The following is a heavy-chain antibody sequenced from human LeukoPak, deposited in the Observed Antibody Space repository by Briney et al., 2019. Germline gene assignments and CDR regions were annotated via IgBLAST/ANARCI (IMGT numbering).Heavy chain of an antibody. CDR2: ISGSGGST. D-gene: IGHD2-15*01. CDR1: GFTFSSYG. Sequence: GGTLRLSCAASGFTFSSYGMSWVRQAPGKGLEWVSAISGSGGSTYYADSVKGRFTISRDSSKNTLYLQMNSLRAEDAAVYYCAKAPVTTCSGAYCYPFDYWGQGTLVTVSS. CDR3: AKAPVTTCSGAYCYPFDY. V-gene: IGHV3-23*01. J-gene: IGHJ4*02.